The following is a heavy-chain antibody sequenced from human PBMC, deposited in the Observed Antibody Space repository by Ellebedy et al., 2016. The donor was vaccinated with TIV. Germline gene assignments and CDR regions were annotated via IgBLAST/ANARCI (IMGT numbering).Heavy chain of an antibody. D-gene: IGHD1-26*01. CDR3: ARFIESLDAFDI. V-gene: IGHV2-70*11. CDR1: GFALSTSGMC. Sequence: SGPTLVKPTQTLTLTCTFSGFALSTSGMCVSWIRHPPGKALELLARIDWDDDKYYSTSLKTRLTISKDTSKNQVVLTMTNMDPVDTATYYCARFIESLDAFDIWGQGTMVTVSS. CDR2: IDWDDDK. J-gene: IGHJ3*02.